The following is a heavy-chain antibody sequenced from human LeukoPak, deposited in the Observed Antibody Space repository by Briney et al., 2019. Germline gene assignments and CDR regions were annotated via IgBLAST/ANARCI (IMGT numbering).Heavy chain of an antibody. V-gene: IGHV1-69*04. CDR3: ARVSLTTSRNWFDP. CDR1: GGTFSSYA. Sequence: SVKVSCKASGGTFSSYAISWVRQAPGQGLEWMGRIIPILGIANYAQKFQGRVTITADKSTSTAYMELSSLRSEDTAVYYCARVSLTTSRNWFDPWGQGTLVTVSS. J-gene: IGHJ5*02. D-gene: IGHD4-11*01. CDR2: IIPILGIA.